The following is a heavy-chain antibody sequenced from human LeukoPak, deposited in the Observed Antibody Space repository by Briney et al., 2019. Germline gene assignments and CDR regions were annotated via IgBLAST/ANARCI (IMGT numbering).Heavy chain of an antibody. CDR1: GGSFSGYY. J-gene: IGHJ4*02. CDR2: INHSGST. CDR3: ARFRRIFGVVTLDY. Sequence: PSETLSLTCAVYGGSFSGYYWSWIRQPPGKGLEWIGEINHSGSTNYNPSLKSRVTISVDTSKNQFSLKLSSVTAADTAVYYCARFRRIFGVVTLDYWGQGTLVTVSS. V-gene: IGHV4-34*01. D-gene: IGHD3-3*01.